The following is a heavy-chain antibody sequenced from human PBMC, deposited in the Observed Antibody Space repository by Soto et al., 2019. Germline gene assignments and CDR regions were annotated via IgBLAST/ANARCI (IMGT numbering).Heavy chain of an antibody. D-gene: IGHD3-9*01. CDR2: IYPGDSDT. J-gene: IGHJ4*02. CDR3: ARVTTFYDILTSSYALNYFDY. CDR1: GYSFTSYW. V-gene: IGHV5-51*01. Sequence: GESLKISCKGSGYSFTSYWIGWVSQMPGKGLEWMGIIYPGDSDTRYSPSFQGQVTISADKSISTAYLQWSSLKASDTAMYYCARVTTFYDILTSSYALNYFDYWGQGTRVTVSS.